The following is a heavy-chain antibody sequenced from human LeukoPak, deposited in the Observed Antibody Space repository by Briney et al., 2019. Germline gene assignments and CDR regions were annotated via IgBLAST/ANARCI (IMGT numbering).Heavy chain of an antibody. J-gene: IGHJ6*02. CDR1: GYTFTGYY. CDR2: ISAYNGNT. Sequence: ASVKVSCKASGYTFTGYYMHWVRQAPGQGLEWMGWISAYNGNTNYAQKLQGRVTMTTDTSTSTAYMELRSLRSDDTAVYYCARRSSDTVTTVNYYYYGMDVWGQGTTVTVSS. V-gene: IGHV1-18*04. D-gene: IGHD4-17*01. CDR3: ARRSSDTVTTVNYYYYGMDV.